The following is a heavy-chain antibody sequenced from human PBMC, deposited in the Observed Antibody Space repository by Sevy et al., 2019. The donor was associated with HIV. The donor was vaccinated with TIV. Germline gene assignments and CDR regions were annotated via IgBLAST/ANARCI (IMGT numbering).Heavy chain of an antibody. CDR2: ISWNSGSI. CDR3: AKDMSARAVAPDY. D-gene: IGHD6-19*01. CDR1: GFTFDDYA. V-gene: IGHV3-9*01. Sequence: GGSLRLSCAASGFTFDDYAMHWVRQAPGKGLEWVSGISWNSGSICYADSVKGRFTISRDNAKNSLYLQMNSLSDEDTALYYCAKDMSARAVAPDYWGQGTLVTVSS. J-gene: IGHJ4*02.